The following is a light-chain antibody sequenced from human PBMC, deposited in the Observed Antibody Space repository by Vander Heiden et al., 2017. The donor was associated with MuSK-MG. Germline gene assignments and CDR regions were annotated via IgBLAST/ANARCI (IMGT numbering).Light chain of an antibody. CDR3: AAWDDSLNGPV. Sequence: QSVLTQPPSASGPPGQRVTISCSGRSSNIGSNTVNWYQQLPGTAPKLLIYSNNQRPSGVPDRFSGSMSGTSASLAISGLQSEDEADYYCAAWDDSLNGPVFGGGTQLTVL. J-gene: IGLJ7*01. CDR2: SNN. V-gene: IGLV1-44*01. CDR1: SSNIGSNT.